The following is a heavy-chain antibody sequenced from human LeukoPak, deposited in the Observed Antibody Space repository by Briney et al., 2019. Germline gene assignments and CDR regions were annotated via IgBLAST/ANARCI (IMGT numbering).Heavy chain of an antibody. CDR1: GYTFTSYG. CDR2: ISANNGNT. D-gene: IGHD4-17*01. CDR3: GRNYGENY. J-gene: IGHJ4*02. V-gene: IGHV1-18*01. Sequence: GASVNVSCKASGYTFTSYGITWVRQAPGQGLEWMGRISANNGNTNYAQKLQGRVTMTTDTSTSTAFMEVRSLRSDDTAVYYCGRNYGENYWGQGTLVTVSS.